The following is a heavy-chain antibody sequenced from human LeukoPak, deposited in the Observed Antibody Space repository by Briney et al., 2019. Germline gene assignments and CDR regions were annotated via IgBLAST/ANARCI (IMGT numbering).Heavy chain of an antibody. V-gene: IGHV1-18*01. J-gene: IGHJ4*02. CDR1: GYSFSSYG. D-gene: IGHD5-24*01. CDR2: ISGKNGHT. CDR3: ARDRRWPDY. Sequence: ASVKVSCKASGYSFSSYGISWVRQAPGQGLEWMGWISGKNGHTNYAQKFQGRVTMTTDTSTSNAYMEVRSLTSDDTAVYYCARDRRWPDYWGQGTLVTVSS.